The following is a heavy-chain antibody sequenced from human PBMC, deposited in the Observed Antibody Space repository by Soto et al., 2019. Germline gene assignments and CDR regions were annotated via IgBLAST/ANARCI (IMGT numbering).Heavy chain of an antibody. CDR3: AKGYSSSWEAYWCFDL. CDR2: ISGSGGST. Sequence: EVQLLESGGGLVQPGGSLRLSCAASGFTFSSYAMSWVRQAPGKGLEWVSAISGSGGSTYYADSVKGRFTISRDNSKNTLYLQMNSLRAEDTAVYYCAKGYSSSWEAYWCFDLWGRGTLVTVSS. V-gene: IGHV3-23*01. J-gene: IGHJ2*01. CDR1: GFTFSSYA. D-gene: IGHD6-13*01.